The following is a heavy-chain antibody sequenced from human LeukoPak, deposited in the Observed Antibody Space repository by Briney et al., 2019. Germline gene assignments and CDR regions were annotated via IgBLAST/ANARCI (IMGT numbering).Heavy chain of an antibody. D-gene: IGHD3-22*01. J-gene: IGHJ4*02. CDR1: GFTFSSYA. CDR3: AKEELLLSDSSGYGY. V-gene: IGHV3-23*01. Sequence: GGSLRLSCAASGFTFSSYAMSWVRQAPGKGLEWGSAISGSGGSTYYADSVKGRFTISRDNSKNTLYLQMNSLRAEDTAVYYCAKEELLLSDSSGYGYWGQGTLVTVSS. CDR2: ISGSGGST.